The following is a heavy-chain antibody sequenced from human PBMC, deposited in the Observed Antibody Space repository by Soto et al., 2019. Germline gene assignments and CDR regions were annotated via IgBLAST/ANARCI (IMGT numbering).Heavy chain of an antibody. Sequence: QVQLVESGGGVVQPGRSLRLSCAASGFTFSSYAMHWVRRAPGKGLEWMAVMSYDGNNKYYAASVKVRFTISRDNSKNTLYLQMSSLRPEDTALYYCARDGGAYWGQGTLVIVSS. CDR2: MSYDGNNK. V-gene: IGHV3-30-3*01. CDR1: GFTFSSYA. J-gene: IGHJ4*02. D-gene: IGHD3-16*01. CDR3: ARDGGAY.